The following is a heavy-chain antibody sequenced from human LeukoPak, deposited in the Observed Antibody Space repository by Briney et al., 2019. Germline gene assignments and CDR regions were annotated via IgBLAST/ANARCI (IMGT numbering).Heavy chain of an antibody. J-gene: IGHJ6*03. CDR3: AKDPCSGGSCYSYYYYYYMDV. Sequence: PGRSLRLSCAASEFTFSSYGMHWVRQAPGKGLEWVAFIWYDGNTKYYADSVKGRFTISRDNSKITLYLQMNSLRAEDTAVYYCAKDPCSGGSCYSYYYYYYMDVWGKGTTVTVS. D-gene: IGHD2-15*01. CDR2: IWYDGNTK. V-gene: IGHV3-33*06. CDR1: EFTFSSYG.